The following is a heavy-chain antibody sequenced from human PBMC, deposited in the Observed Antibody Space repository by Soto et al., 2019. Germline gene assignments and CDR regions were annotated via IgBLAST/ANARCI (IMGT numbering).Heavy chain of an antibody. CDR1: GGTFSSYA. V-gene: IGHV1-69*06. J-gene: IGHJ5*02. CDR2: IIPIFGTA. CDR3: ARYVTTTPPLPYNWFDP. Sequence: QVQLVQSGAEVKKPGSSVKVSCKASGGTFSSYAISWVRQAPGQGLEWMGGIIPIFGTANYAQKFQGRVTSTADKSTSTAYVELSSLRSEDTAVYYCARYVTTTPPLPYNWFDPWGQGTLVTVSS. D-gene: IGHD4-17*01.